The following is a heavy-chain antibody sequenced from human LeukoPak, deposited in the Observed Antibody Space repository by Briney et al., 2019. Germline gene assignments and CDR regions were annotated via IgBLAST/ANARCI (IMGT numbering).Heavy chain of an antibody. V-gene: IGHV3-23*01. J-gene: IGHJ4*02. CDR1: GFTFSSYA. CDR3: ASRITMIVVDFGVDY. D-gene: IGHD3-22*01. Sequence: GGSLRLSCAASGFTFSSYAMSWARQAPGKGLEWVSAISGSGGSTYYADSVKGRFTISRDNSKNTLYLRMNSLRAEDTAVYYCASRITMIVVDFGVDYWGQGTLVTVSS. CDR2: ISGSGGST.